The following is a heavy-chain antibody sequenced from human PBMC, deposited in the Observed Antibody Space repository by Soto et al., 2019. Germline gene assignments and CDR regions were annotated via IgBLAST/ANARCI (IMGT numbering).Heavy chain of an antibody. CDR2: IKSKTDGGTT. CDR1: GFTFSNAW. J-gene: IGHJ4*02. V-gene: IGHV3-15*01. D-gene: IGHD6-6*01. CDR3: TTGVIRIAARTFDY. Sequence: GGSLRLSCAASGFTFSNAWMSWVRQAPGKGLEWVGRIKSKTDGGTTDYAAPVKGRFTISRDDSKNTLYLQMNSLKTEDTAVYYCTTGVIRIAARTFDYWGQGTLVTVSS.